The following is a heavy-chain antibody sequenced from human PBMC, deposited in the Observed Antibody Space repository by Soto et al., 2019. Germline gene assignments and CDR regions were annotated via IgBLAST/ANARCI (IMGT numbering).Heavy chain of an antibody. J-gene: IGHJ3*02. CDR3: ARAPKYYYDSSGPDAFDI. D-gene: IGHD3-22*01. CDR2: ISSSGSTI. CDR1: GFTFSSYE. V-gene: IGHV3-48*03. Sequence: GGSLRLSCAASGFTFSSYEMNWVRQAPGKGLEWVSYISSSGSTIYYADSVKGRFTISRDNAKNSLYLQMNSLRAEDTAVYYCARAPKYYYDSSGPDAFDIWGQGTMVTVS.